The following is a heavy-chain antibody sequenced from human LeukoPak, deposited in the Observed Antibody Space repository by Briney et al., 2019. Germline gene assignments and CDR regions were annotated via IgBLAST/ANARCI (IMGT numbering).Heavy chain of an antibody. D-gene: IGHD5-24*01. CDR2: ISRISTAI. Sequence: GGSLRLSCVASGFTFDYFAMSWVRPTPGKGLEWIAYISRISTAIQYADSVKGRFTISRDNGENSLFLQMNSLRVEDTALYYCARDGYNWADLWGEGTLVTVSS. V-gene: IGHV3-48*01. CDR3: ARDGYNWADL. CDR1: GFTFDYFA. J-gene: IGHJ5*02.